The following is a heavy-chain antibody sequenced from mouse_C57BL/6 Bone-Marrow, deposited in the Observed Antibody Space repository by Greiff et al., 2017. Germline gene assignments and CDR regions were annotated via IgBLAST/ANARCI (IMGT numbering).Heavy chain of an antibody. J-gene: IGHJ2*01. CDR1: GFTFSDYG. V-gene: IGHV5-17*01. CDR2: ISSGSSTI. D-gene: IGHD2-4*01. CDR3: ARHGDYDGVDY. Sequence: DVQLVESGGGLVKPGGSLKLSCAASGFTFSDYGMHWVRQAPEKGLEWVAYISSGSSTIYYADTVKGRFTISRDNAKNTLFLQMTSLRSEDTAMYYCARHGDYDGVDYWGQGTTLTVSS.